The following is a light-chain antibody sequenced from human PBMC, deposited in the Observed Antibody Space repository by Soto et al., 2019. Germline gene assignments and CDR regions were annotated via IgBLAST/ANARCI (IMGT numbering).Light chain of an antibody. CDR2: GNS. CDR3: NSYTSSSTYV. CDR1: SSNIGAGYD. Sequence: QSVLTQPPSVSGAPGQRVTISCTGSSSNIGAGYDVHWYQQLPGTAPKLLIYGNSNRPSGVPDRFSGSKSGNTASLTISGLQAEDEADYYCNSYTSSSTYVFGTGTKLTVL. V-gene: IGLV1-40*01. J-gene: IGLJ1*01.